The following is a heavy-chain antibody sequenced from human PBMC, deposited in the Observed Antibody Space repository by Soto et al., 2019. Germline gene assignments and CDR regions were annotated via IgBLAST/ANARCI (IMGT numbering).Heavy chain of an antibody. D-gene: IGHD3-16*01. Sequence: PGESLKISCKGSGYSFTNNWIAWVRQMPGKGLEWMGIIYPDDSDTRYSPSFQGHATISADKSISTAYLQWSSLQASDTAMYYCARRAGGHYGMDVWGQGTTVTVSS. CDR3: ARRAGGHYGMDV. J-gene: IGHJ6*02. CDR1: GYSFTNNW. CDR2: IYPDDSDT. V-gene: IGHV5-51*01.